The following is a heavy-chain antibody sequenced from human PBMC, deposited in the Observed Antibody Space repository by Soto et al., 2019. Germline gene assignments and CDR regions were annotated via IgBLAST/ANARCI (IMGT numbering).Heavy chain of an antibody. J-gene: IGHJ4*02. D-gene: IGHD2-15*01. Sequence: QVQLQESGPGLVKPSETLSLTCTVSGGSVSSGSYYWSWIRQPPGKGLEWIGYIYYSGSTNYNPHLKSRVTISVDTSKNQFSLKLSSVTAADTAVYYCAAKYCSGGSCYFDYWGQGTLVTVSS. CDR2: IYYSGST. CDR3: AAKYCSGGSCYFDY. CDR1: GGSVSSGSYY. V-gene: IGHV4-61*01.